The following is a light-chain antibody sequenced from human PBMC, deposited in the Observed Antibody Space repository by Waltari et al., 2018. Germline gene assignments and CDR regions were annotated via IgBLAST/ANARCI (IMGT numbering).Light chain of an antibody. CDR3: QQLNSYSLT. V-gene: IGKV1-9*01. J-gene: IGKJ4*01. Sequence: DIQLTQSPSFLSASVGDRVTITCRASQGISSYLAWYQQKPGKAPKLLIYSASTLQSGFPSRFSGSGSGTEFTLTISSLQPEDSATYYCQQLNSYSLTFGGGTKVEIK. CDR1: QGISSY. CDR2: SAS.